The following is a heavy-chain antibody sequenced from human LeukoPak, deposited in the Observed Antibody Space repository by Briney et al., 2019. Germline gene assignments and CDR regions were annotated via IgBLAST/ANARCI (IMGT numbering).Heavy chain of an antibody. Sequence: PSETLSLTCTVSGGSISSSSYYWGWIRQPPGKGLEWIGSIYYSGSTYYNPSLKSRVTISVDTSKNQFSLKLSSVTAADTAVYYCARVGVYDSSGDIDYWGQGTLVTVSS. CDR3: ARVGVYDSSGDIDY. CDR2: IYYSGST. D-gene: IGHD3-22*01. V-gene: IGHV4-39*07. J-gene: IGHJ4*02. CDR1: GGSISSSSYY.